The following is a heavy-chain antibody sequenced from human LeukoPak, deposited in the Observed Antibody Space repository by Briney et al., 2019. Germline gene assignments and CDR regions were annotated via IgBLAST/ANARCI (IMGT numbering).Heavy chain of an antibody. J-gene: IGHJ4*02. CDR3: ARGMFGSIFGVVTDNDYFDY. Sequence: SQTLSLTCTVSGGSISSGDYYWSWIRQPPGKGLEWIGYIYYSGSTYYNPSPKSRVTISVDTSKNQFSLKLSSVTAADTAVYYCARGMFGSIFGVVTDNDYFDYWGQGTLVTVSS. V-gene: IGHV4-30-4*01. CDR2: IYYSGST. D-gene: IGHD3-3*01. CDR1: GGSISSGDYY.